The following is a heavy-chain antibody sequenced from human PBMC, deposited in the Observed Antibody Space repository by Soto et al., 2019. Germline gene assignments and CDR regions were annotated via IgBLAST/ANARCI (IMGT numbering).Heavy chain of an antibody. V-gene: IGHV3-66*01. D-gene: IGHD3-16*01. J-gene: IGHJ4*02. CDR3: AAYSHKGY. Sequence: EEQLVESGGDLVQPGGSLRLSCAASGFTVSNNYMSLVCQAPGKGLEWVSLIYSGGSTYYADSVKGRFTISRDSSKNTLYLQMNSLRAEDTAMYYCAAYSHKGYWGQGTLVTVSS. CDR1: GFTVSNNY. CDR2: IYSGGST.